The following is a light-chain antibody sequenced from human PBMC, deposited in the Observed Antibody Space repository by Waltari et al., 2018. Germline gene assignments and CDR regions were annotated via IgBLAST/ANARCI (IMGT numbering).Light chain of an antibody. CDR2: YDN. Sequence: SYVLAQPPSVSVAPGETARITCGGNNIASESVHWYQQKPGQAPVLVIYYDNDRPSGIPERFSGSRSGNTATLTISGVEAGDEADYYCQVWHSSSSQVVFGGGTELTVL. V-gene: IGLV3-21*04. CDR3: QVWHSSSSQVV. CDR1: NIASES. J-gene: IGLJ2*01.